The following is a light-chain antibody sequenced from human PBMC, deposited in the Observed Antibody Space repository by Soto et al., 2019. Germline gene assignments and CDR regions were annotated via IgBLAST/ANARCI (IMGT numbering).Light chain of an antibody. CDR3: LQRSNWPPFT. CDR1: QSVSSY. CDR2: DAS. V-gene: IGKV3-11*01. Sequence: EIVLTQSPATLSLSPGERATLSCRASQSVSSYLAWYQQKPGQAPRLLIYDASNRATGIPARFSGSGSGTDFTLTIRSLEPEDFAVYFCLQRSNWPPFTFGPGTKVDI. J-gene: IGKJ3*01.